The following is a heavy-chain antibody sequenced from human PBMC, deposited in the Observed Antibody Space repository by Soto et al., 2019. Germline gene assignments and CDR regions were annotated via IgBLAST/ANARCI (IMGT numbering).Heavy chain of an antibody. CDR1: GFTVSSNY. CDR3: ARAAGGAVAGYFDY. Sequence: GGSLRLSCAASGFTVSSNYMSWVRQAPGKGLEWVSVIYSGGSTYYADSVKGRFTISRDNSKNTLYLQMNSLRAEDTAVYYCARAAGGAVAGYFDYWGQGSLVTVSS. CDR2: IYSGGST. J-gene: IGHJ4*02. D-gene: IGHD6-19*01. V-gene: IGHV3-53*01.